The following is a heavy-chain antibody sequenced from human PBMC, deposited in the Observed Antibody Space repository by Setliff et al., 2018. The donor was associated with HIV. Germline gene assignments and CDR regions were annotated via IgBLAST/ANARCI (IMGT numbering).Heavy chain of an antibody. V-gene: IGHV1-2*02. CDR3: ARDLRNSNTLFGVLNFVFDL. D-gene: IGHD3-3*01. CDR2: INPQTGGT. J-gene: IGHJ4*02. Sequence: ASVKVSCKASGYTLSSHYIHWVRQAPGHRPEWVGWINPQTGGTNFAQKFQGRITMTSDKSVNTVFIELSRLKSDDTALYYCARDLRNSNTLFGVLNFVFDLWGQGTLVTVSS. CDR1: GYTLSSHY.